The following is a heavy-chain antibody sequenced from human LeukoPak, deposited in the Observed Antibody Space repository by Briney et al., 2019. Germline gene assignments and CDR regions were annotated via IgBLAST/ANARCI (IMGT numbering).Heavy chain of an antibody. CDR1: GGTFNSYA. CDR3: ARALSYCGGDCYSLDY. D-gene: IGHD2-21*01. CDR2: IIPIFGTA. Sequence: SVKVSCKASGGTFNSYAISWVRQAPGQGLEWMGGIIPIFGTANYAQKFQGRVTITTDESTSTAYMELSSLRSEDTAVYYCARALSYCGGDCYSLDYWGQGTLVTVSS. V-gene: IGHV1-69*05. J-gene: IGHJ4*02.